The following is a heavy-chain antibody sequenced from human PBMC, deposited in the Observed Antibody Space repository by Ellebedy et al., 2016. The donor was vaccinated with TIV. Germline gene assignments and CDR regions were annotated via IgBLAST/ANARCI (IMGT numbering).Heavy chain of an antibody. J-gene: IGHJ4*02. D-gene: IGHD3-16*01. V-gene: IGHV3-30*03. Sequence: PGGSLRLSCAASGFTFSSYGMHWVRQAPGKGLEWVAVISYDGSNKYYADSVKGRFTISRDNSKNTLYLQMNSLRAEDTAVYYCARGGIVGRKESWYFDYWGQGTLVTVSS. CDR2: ISYDGSNK. CDR1: GFTFSSYG. CDR3: ARGGIVGRKESWYFDY.